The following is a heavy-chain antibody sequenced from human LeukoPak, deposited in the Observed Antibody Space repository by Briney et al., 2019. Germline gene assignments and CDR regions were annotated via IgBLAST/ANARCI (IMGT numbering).Heavy chain of an antibody. V-gene: IGHV1-2*02. CDR1: GYTFTDYY. CDR3: ARDRDDWKTDC. D-gene: IGHD1-1*01. Sequence: ASVKVSCKASGYTFTDYYVHWVRQAPGQGLEWMGWMSPNSDYTGYAQKFQGRVAMTLDTSSSTAFMELSGLRFDDTAVYYCARDRDDWKTDCWGQGTLVTVSS. CDR2: MSPNSDYT. J-gene: IGHJ4*02.